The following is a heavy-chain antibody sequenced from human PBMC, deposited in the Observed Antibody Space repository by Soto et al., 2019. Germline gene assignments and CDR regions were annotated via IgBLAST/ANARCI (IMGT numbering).Heavy chain of an antibody. Sequence: SVKVSCRASGGTFSSYAISWVRQAPGQGLEWMGGIIPIFGTANYAQKFQCRVTITADKSTSTAYMELSSLRSEDTAVYYCARSAIGFLEWLNVPFDYWGQGTLVTVSS. J-gene: IGHJ4*02. CDR3: ARSAIGFLEWLNVPFDY. V-gene: IGHV1-69*06. CDR2: IIPIFGTA. CDR1: GGTFSSYA. D-gene: IGHD3-3*01.